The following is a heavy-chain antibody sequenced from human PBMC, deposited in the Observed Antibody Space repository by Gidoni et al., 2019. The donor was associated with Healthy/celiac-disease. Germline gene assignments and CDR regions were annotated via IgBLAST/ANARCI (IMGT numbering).Heavy chain of an antibody. V-gene: IGHV4-31*03. CDR1: GRSIRSGGYY. D-gene: IGHD6-19*01. CDR2: IYYSGST. J-gene: IGHJ4*02. CDR3: ARVEAVAGHYFDY. Sequence: QVQLQESGPGLVKPSHTLSLPCTLSGRSIRSGGYYWTWIRQHPGKGLEWIGYIYYSGSTYYNPSLKSRVTISVDTSKNQFSLKLSSVTAADTAVYYCARVEAVAGHYFDYWGQGTLVTVSS.